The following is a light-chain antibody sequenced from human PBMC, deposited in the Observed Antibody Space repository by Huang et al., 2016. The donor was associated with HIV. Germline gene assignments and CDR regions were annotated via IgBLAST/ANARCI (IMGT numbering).Light chain of an antibody. CDR2: KSS. V-gene: IGKV2-30*01. CDR1: QSLIYSDGNTY. CDR3: MQGTHWPPIT. J-gene: IGKJ5*01. Sequence: DVVLTQSPLSLPVPLGHPASISCWSSQSLIYSDGNTYLSWFQQRPGQSPRRLIYKSSNRDSGVPDRFSGSGSGSDFTLKISKVEAEDVAVYYCMQGTHWPPITFGQGTRLEI.